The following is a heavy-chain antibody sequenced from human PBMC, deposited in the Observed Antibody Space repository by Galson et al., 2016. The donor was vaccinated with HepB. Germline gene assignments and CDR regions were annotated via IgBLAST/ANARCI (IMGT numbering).Heavy chain of an antibody. Sequence: SVKVSCKASGYTFTNYDMNWVRQATGQGLEWMGWMNPNSGNTGYAQNFQGRVTMTRDTSISTAYMELSSLRSEDTAVYFCARGGVSGNYAWREAEYRGQGSLVTVSS. J-gene: IGHJ4*02. CDR1: GYTFTNYD. V-gene: IGHV1-8*01. D-gene: IGHD3-22*01. CDR2: MNPNSGNT. CDR3: ARGGVSGNYAWREAEY.